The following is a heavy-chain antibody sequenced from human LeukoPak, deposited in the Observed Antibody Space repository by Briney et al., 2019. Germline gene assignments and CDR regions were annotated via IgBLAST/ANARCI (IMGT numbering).Heavy chain of an antibody. CDR2: INPSGGST. V-gene: IGHV1-46*01. J-gene: IGHJ5*02. CDR3: ARAVDSSGYYHQNWFDP. CDR1: GYTFTSYY. D-gene: IGHD3-22*01. Sequence: ASVKVSCKASGYTFTSYYMHWVRQAPGQGLEWMGIINPSGGSTSYAQKFQGRVTMTRDTSTSTVYMELSSLRSEDTAVFYCARAVDSSGYYHQNWFDPWGQGTLVTVSS.